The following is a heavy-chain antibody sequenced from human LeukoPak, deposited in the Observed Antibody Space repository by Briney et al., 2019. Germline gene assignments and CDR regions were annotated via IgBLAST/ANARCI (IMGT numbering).Heavy chain of an antibody. Sequence: SVKVSCKASGGTFSSYAISWVRQAPGQGLEWMGGIIPIFGTANYAQKFQGRVTITADKSTSTAYMELSSLRSEDTAVYYCARVPGEWELLGGYYFDYWGQGTLVTVSS. V-gene: IGHV1-69*06. CDR3: ARVPGEWELLGGYYFDY. CDR2: IIPIFGTA. D-gene: IGHD1-26*01. CDR1: GGTFSSYA. J-gene: IGHJ4*02.